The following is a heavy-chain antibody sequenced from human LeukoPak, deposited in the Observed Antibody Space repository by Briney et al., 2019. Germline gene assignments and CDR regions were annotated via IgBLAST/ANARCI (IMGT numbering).Heavy chain of an antibody. CDR3: ARMHYDFWSAYQPGRRWFDP. CDR2: INHSGST. CDR1: GGSFSGYY. V-gene: IGHV4-34*01. Sequence: SESLSLTCAVYGGSFSGYYWSWIRQPPGKRLEWIGEINHSGSTNYNPSLKSRVTISVDTSKNQFSLKLSSVTAADTAVYYCARMHYDFWSAYQPGRRWFDPWGQGTLVTVSS. D-gene: IGHD3-3*01. J-gene: IGHJ5*02.